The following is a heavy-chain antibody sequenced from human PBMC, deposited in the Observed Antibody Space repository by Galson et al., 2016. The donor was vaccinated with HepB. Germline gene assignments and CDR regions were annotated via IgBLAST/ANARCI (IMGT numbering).Heavy chain of an antibody. Sequence: TLSLTCTVSGGSISSGGYYWSWIRRPAGKGLEWIGHIHFSGHTNYSPSLKSRVTISVDTSKNQFSLKLSSVTAADTAVYYCASYGKWVVYWGQGTLVTVSS. CDR2: IHFSGHT. V-gene: IGHV4-61*09. J-gene: IGHJ4*02. CDR3: ASYGKWVVY. CDR1: GGSISSGGYY. D-gene: IGHD2-15*01.